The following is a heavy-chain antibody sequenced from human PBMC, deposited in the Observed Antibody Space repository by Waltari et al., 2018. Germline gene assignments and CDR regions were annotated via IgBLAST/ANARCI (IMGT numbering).Heavy chain of an antibody. V-gene: IGHV3-74*01. CDR1: GLTYGTAW. CDR2: IKSDGSST. J-gene: IGHJ4*02. CDR3: ARDNWGPAY. D-gene: IGHD7-27*01. Sequence: EVQLVESGGGLAQPGGSLRLSCGASGLTYGTAWLQWIRQPPGKGPGWEQWVRRPTGKGPEWLTRIKSDGSSTDYADSVKGRFTISLDNAKNTLYLQMNSLRADDTAVYYCARDNWGPAYWGQGTLVTVSS.